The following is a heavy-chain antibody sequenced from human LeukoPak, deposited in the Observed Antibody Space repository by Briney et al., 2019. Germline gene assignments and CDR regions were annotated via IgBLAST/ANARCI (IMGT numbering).Heavy chain of an antibody. J-gene: IGHJ4*02. Sequence: SETLSLTCTVSGGSISSYYWSWIRQPPGKGLEWIGYIYYSGSTNYNPSLKSRVTISVDTPKNQFSLKLSSVTAADTAMYYCARADYYDSTGDDYWGQGTLVTVSS. CDR3: ARADYYDSTGDDY. D-gene: IGHD3-22*01. V-gene: IGHV4-59*01. CDR2: IYYSGST. CDR1: GGSISSYY.